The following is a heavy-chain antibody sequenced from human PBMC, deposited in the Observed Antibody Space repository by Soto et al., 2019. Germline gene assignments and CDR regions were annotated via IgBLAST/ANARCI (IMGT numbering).Heavy chain of an antibody. D-gene: IGHD2-21*01. Sequence: SETLSLTSAVSGDSGTSVNNFWAGIRQPPGGGLEWFGYISNIGISKYNPSLKSRVAMSQDTSKNQFSLKLHSVTAADTAVYFCAIGEGNSCPAYSFHTWGQGALVTVSS. J-gene: IGHJ5*02. V-gene: IGHV4-61*01. CDR3: AIGEGNSCPAYSFHT. CDR2: ISNIGIS. CDR1: GDSGTSVNNF.